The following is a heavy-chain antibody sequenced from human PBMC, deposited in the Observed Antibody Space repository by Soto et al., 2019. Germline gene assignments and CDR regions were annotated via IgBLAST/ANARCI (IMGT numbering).Heavy chain of an antibody. V-gene: IGHV3-49*03. Sequence: GGSLRLSCTASGFTFGDYAMSWFRQAPGKGLEWVGFIRSKAYGGTTEYAASVKGRFTISRDDSKSIAYLQMNSLKTEDTAVYYCTREESSGWSYLYYFDYWGQGTLVTVSS. CDR3: TREESSGWSYLYYFDY. CDR1: GFTFGDYA. J-gene: IGHJ4*02. D-gene: IGHD6-19*01. CDR2: IRSKAYGGTT.